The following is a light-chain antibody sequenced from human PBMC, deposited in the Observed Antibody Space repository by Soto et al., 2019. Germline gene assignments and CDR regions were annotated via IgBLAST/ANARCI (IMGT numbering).Light chain of an antibody. Sequence: EIVMTPSPATLSVSPGERATLSCRASQSVSSDLAWYHQKPGQAPRLLIYGASTRATGIPARFSGSGSGTEFTLTISSLQSEDFAVYYCQQYNNWPPWTFGQGTKVDI. J-gene: IGKJ1*01. CDR2: GAS. V-gene: IGKV3-15*01. CDR3: QQYNNWPPWT. CDR1: QSVSSD.